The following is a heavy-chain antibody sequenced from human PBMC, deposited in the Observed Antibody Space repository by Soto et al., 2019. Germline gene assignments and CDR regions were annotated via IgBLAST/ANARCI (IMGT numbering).Heavy chain of an antibody. D-gene: IGHD5-12*01. CDR1: GFTFGSYA. J-gene: IGHJ4*02. Sequence: GGSLRLSCVASGFTFGSYAMSWVRQAPGKGLEWVSSISGSGVSTYYADSVKGRFTVSRDNSKNTLFLQMNSLRAEDTALYYCAKVRGGHDYDYWGQGTLVTVSS. CDR2: ISGSGVST. CDR3: AKVRGGHDYDY. V-gene: IGHV3-23*01.